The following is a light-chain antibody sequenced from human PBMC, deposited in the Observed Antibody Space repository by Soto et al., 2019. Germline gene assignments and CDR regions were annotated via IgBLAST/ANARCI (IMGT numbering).Light chain of an antibody. Sequence: DIQMTQSPSSLSASVGDRVTITCRASQSIRSYLNWFQQKPGKAPKLLIYAASSLQSGVPSRFSGSGSGTDFTLTISSLQPEDFATYYCQQSYRTPLTFGQGTKVEI. CDR1: QSIRSY. V-gene: IGKV1-39*01. CDR2: AAS. J-gene: IGKJ1*01. CDR3: QQSYRTPLT.